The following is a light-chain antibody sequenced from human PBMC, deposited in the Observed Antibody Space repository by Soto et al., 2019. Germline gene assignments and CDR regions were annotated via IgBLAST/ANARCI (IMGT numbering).Light chain of an antibody. CDR1: SSDVGAYNY. CDR3: SSYTTSSTHV. V-gene: IGLV2-14*01. Sequence: QSVLTQPASVSGSPGQSIAVSCTGTSSDVGAYNYISWYQQHPGKAPELMIFEVSNRPSGVSNRFSASKSGNTASLTISGLQAEDEADYYCSSYTTSSTHVFGTGTKLTVL. CDR2: EVS. J-gene: IGLJ1*01.